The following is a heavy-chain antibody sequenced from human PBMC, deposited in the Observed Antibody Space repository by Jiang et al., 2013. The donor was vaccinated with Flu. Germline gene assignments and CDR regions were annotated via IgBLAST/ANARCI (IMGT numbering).Heavy chain of an antibody. Sequence: QLLESGGGLVKPGGSLRLSCAASGFTFSSYSMNWVRQAPGKGLEWVSSISSSSSYIHYADSVKGRFTISRDNAKNSLYLQMNSLRAEDTAVYYCARAREGYDSSGYYRHTDWFDPWGQGTLVTVSS. CDR2: ISSSSSYI. CDR3: ARAREGYDSSGYYRHTDWFDP. D-gene: IGHD3-22*01. V-gene: IGHV3-21*01. J-gene: IGHJ5*02. CDR1: GFTFSSYS.